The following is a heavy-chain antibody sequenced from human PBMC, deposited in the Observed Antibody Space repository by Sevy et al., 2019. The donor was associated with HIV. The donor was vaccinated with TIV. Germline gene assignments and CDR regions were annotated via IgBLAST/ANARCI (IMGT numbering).Heavy chain of an antibody. D-gene: IGHD1-26*01. CDR1: GGSLSGYY. CDR2: IIPSGDT. J-gene: IGHJ4*02. Sequence: SETLSLTCAVYGGSLSGYYWSWIRQTPGKRLEWIGDIIPSGDTNYNPSLKSRVTISIDTSKNQFSLKLNSVTAADTAMYFCARGQWEHPYWGQRSMVTVSS. CDR3: ARGQWEHPY. V-gene: IGHV4-34*01.